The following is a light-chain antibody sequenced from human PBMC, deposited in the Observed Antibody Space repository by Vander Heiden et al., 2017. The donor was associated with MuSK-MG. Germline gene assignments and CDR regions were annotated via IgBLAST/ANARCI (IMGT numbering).Light chain of an antibody. CDR2: NAS. Sequence: DIQMTQSPSTLSASVGDRVTITCRASQSISSWLAWYQQKPGKAPNLLIYNASSLESWVPSRFSGSGSGTEFTLTISSLQPDDFAIYYCQQYNSYPLTFGGGTKVEI. J-gene: IGKJ4*01. CDR1: QSISSW. V-gene: IGKV1-5*03. CDR3: QQYNSYPLT.